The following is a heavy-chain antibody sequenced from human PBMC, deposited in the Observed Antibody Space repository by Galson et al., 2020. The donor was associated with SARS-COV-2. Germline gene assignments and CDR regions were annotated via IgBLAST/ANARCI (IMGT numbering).Heavy chain of an antibody. CDR2: TIPILGIA. CDR1: GGTFSSYA. D-gene: IGHD6-6*01. CDR3: ARAPPRWRQLVRYYYYGMDV. J-gene: IGHJ6*02. V-gene: IGHV1-69*10. Sequence: SVKVSCKASGGTFSSYAISWVRQAPGQGLEWMGGTIPILGIANYAQKFQGRVTITADKSTSTAYMELSSLRSEDTAVYYCARAPPRWRQLVRYYYYGMDVWGQGTTVTVSS.